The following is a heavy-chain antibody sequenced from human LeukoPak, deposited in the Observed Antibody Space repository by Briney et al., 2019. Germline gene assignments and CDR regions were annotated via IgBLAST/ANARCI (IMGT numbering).Heavy chain of an antibody. CDR1: GFTFSGYG. V-gene: IGHV3-33*01. CDR3: ARDFDSSSWYVDY. J-gene: IGHJ4*02. D-gene: IGHD6-13*01. Sequence: PGRSLRLSCAASGFTFSGYGMHWVRQAPGKGLEWVAVIWYDGSNKYYADSVKGRFTISRDNSKNTLYLQMNSLRAEDTAVYYCARDFDSSSWYVDYWGQGTLVTVSS. CDR2: IWYDGSNK.